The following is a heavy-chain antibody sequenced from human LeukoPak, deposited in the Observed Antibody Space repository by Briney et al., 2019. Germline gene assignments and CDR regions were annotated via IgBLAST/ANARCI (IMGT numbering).Heavy chain of an antibody. J-gene: IGHJ6*02. CDR1: GGSISSYY. CDR2: IYYSGST. V-gene: IGHV4-59*08. CDR3: ARHSSTFTVVTGGIDV. D-gene: IGHD4-23*01. Sequence: PSETLSLTCTVSGGSISSYYWSWIRQPPGKGPEWIGYIYYSGSTNYKPSLRSRVTFSVDTSKNLFSLNLSSVTATDTAVYYCARHSSTFTVVTGGIDVWGQGITVTVSS.